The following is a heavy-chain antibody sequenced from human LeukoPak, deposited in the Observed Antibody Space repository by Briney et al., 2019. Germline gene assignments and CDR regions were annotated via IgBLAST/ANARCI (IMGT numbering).Heavy chain of an antibody. D-gene: IGHD2-21*01. Sequence: GGSLRLSCAASGFTFSTYWMHWVRQAPGKGLVWISRIKGDGISTNYADPVKGRFTISRDNAKNTVYLQMNSLRAEDTAVYYCAKDLHEIAADYWGQGTLVTVAS. J-gene: IGHJ4*02. CDR2: IKGDGIST. V-gene: IGHV3-74*01. CDR3: AKDLHEIAADY. CDR1: GFTFSTYW.